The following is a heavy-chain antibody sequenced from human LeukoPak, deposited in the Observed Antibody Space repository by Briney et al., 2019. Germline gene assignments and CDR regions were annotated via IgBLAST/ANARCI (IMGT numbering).Heavy chain of an antibody. D-gene: IGHD2-15*01. J-gene: IGHJ4*02. CDR1: GFTFSSYA. CDR2: ISYDGSNK. Sequence: GRSLRLSCAASGFTFSSYAMHWVRQAPGKGLEWVAVISYDGSNKYYADSVKGRFTISRDNSKNTLYLQMNSLRAEDTAVYYCARGSAHCSGGSCYSGTASTTPDYWGQGTLVTVSS. CDR3: ARGSAHCSGGSCYSGTASTTPDY. V-gene: IGHV3-30*04.